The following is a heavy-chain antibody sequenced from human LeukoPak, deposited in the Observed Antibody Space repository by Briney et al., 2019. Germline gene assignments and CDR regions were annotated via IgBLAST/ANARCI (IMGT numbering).Heavy chain of an antibody. CDR2: IWYDGSIQ. Sequence: GGSLRLSCAASGFTFSSYGMHWVRQAPGKWLEWVAAIWYDGSIQYYADYVKGRFTISRDNSKNTLYLQMDSLRAEDTAVYYCARAGYCSGGSCYGSDYWGQGTLVSVSS. D-gene: IGHD2-15*01. J-gene: IGHJ4*02. V-gene: IGHV3-33*01. CDR3: ARAGYCSGGSCYGSDY. CDR1: GFTFSSYG.